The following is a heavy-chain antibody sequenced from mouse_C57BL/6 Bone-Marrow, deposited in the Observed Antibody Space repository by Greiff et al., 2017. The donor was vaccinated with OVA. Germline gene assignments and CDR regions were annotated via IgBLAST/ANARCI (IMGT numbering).Heavy chain of an antibody. CDR1: GYSFTGYY. CDR2: INPSTGGT. Sequence: EVKLVESGPELVKPGASVKISCKASGYSFTGYYMHWVKQSSEKSLEWIGEINPSTGGTSYNQKFKGKATLTVDKSSSTAYMQLKSLTSEDSAVYYCAIPYYYGSRGYAMDYWGQGTSVTVSS. D-gene: IGHD1-1*01. J-gene: IGHJ4*01. V-gene: IGHV1-43*01. CDR3: AIPYYYGSRGYAMDY.